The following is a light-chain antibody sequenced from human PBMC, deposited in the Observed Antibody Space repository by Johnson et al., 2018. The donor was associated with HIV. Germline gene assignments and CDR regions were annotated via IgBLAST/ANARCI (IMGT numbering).Light chain of an antibody. CDR2: EDN. J-gene: IGLJ1*01. CDR3: GTWDSSLNV. Sequence: LTQPPSVSAAPGQKVTISCSGSSSNIGNNYVSWYQQLPGTAPKLLIYEDNKRPSGIPGRFSGSKSGTSATLGITGLQTGDEADYYCGTWDSSLNVFGTGTKVTVL. V-gene: IGLV1-51*02. CDR1: SSNIGNNY.